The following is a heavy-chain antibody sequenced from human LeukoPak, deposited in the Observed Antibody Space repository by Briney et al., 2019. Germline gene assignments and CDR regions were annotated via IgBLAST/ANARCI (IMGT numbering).Heavy chain of an antibody. Sequence: GGSLRLSCAASGFTFSDYYMTWIRQAPGKGLEWVSYISSSSNNIHYANSVRGRFTISRDNAKNSVYLQMNSLRAEDTAIYYCARAAGWFDPWGQGTLVTISS. J-gene: IGHJ5*02. CDR3: ARAAGWFDP. CDR2: ISSSSNNI. CDR1: GFTFSDYY. V-gene: IGHV3-11*01.